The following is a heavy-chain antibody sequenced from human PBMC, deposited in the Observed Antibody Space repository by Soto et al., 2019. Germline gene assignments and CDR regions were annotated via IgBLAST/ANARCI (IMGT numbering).Heavy chain of an antibody. D-gene: IGHD2-8*01. Sequence: PGGSLRLSCAASGLTFSSYSMNGVRQDPRKGLEWVSYISSSSSTIYYADSVKGRFTISRDNAKNSLYLQMNSLRDEDTAVYYCARALIRLSGQAVAFDIWGQGTMVTVSS. CDR1: GLTFSSYS. J-gene: IGHJ3*02. V-gene: IGHV3-48*02. CDR3: ARALIRLSGQAVAFDI. CDR2: ISSSSSTI.